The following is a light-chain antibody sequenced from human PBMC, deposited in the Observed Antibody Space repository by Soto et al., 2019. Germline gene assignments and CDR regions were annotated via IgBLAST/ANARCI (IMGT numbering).Light chain of an antibody. CDR1: SSDVGDYNY. CDR3: SSYAGINNLL. J-gene: IGLJ2*01. Sequence: QSVLTQPPSASGSPRQSVTISCTGTSSDVGDYNYVSWYQQHPGKAPKLMIYEVTKRPSGVPDRFSGSKSGNTASLTVSGLQAEDEADYYCSSYAGINNLLFGGGTKLTVL. V-gene: IGLV2-8*01. CDR2: EVT.